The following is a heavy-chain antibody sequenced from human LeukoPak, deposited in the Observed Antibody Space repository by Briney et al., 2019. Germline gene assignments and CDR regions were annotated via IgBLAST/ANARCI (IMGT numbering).Heavy chain of an antibody. CDR2: ISGSGGST. CDR3: AKGEAYCGGDCYSSPFDY. V-gene: IGHV3-23*01. J-gene: IGHJ4*02. D-gene: IGHD2-21*02. CDR1: GFTFSNYG. Sequence: GGSLRLSCAASGFTFSNYGMSWVRQAPGKGLEWVSAISGSGGSTYYADSVKGRFTISRDNSKNTLYLQMNSLRAEDTAVYYCAKGEAYCGGDCYSSPFDYWGQGTLVTVSS.